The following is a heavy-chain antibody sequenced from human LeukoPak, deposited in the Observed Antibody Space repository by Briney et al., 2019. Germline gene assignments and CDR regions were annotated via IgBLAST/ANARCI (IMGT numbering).Heavy chain of an antibody. Sequence: ASVKVSCKASGYTFTGYYMHWVRQAPGQGLEWMGWINPNSGGTNYAQKFQGRVTMTRDTSISTAYMELSRLRSDDTAVYYCARGPRVGRQQPDYYCGMDVWGQGTTVTVSS. CDR3: ARGPRVGRQQPDYYCGMDV. CDR1: GYTFTGYY. V-gene: IGHV1-2*02. D-gene: IGHD6-13*01. J-gene: IGHJ6*02. CDR2: INPNSGGT.